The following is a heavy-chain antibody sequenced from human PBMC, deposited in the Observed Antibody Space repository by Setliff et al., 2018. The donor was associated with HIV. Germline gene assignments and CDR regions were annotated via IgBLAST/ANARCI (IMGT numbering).Heavy chain of an antibody. J-gene: IGHJ4*02. Sequence: GASVKVSCKASGGTFSSYAISWVRQAPGQGLEWMGGLIPIFGTPNYAQKFQDRVTINADKSTSAAYMELSSLRSEDTAVYYCAKGRNEATTGGDYWGQGTLVTVSS. D-gene: IGHD2-15*01. CDR3: AKGRNEATTGGDY. CDR1: GGTFSSYA. V-gene: IGHV1-69*06. CDR2: LIPIFGTP.